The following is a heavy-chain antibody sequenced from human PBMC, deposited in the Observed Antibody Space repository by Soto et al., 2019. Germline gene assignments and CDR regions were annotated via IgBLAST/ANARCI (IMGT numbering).Heavy chain of an antibody. CDR3: ARVGSGSDQLGAFDI. D-gene: IGHD1-26*01. V-gene: IGHV4-31*03. J-gene: IGHJ3*02. Sequence: QVQLQESGPGLVKPSQTLSLTCTVSGGSISSGGYYWSWIRQHPGKGLEWIGYIYYSGSTYYNPSLKSRVTISVDTPKNQFSLKLSSVTAADTAVYYCARVGSGSDQLGAFDIWGQGTMVTVSS. CDR2: IYYSGST. CDR1: GGSISSGGYY.